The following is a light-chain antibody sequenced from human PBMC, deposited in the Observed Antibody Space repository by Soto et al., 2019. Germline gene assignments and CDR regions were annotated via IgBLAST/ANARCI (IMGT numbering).Light chain of an antibody. CDR2: GAS. CDR1: LSVSSSY. CDR3: QQYGSPR. Sequence: EIVLTQSPGTLSLSPGERATLSSRALLSVSSSYLAWYQQKPGQAPRLLIYGASSRATGIPDRFSGSGSATDFTLTISRLEPEDFAVYYCQQYGSPRFGGGTKVQIK. V-gene: IGKV3-20*01. J-gene: IGKJ4*01.